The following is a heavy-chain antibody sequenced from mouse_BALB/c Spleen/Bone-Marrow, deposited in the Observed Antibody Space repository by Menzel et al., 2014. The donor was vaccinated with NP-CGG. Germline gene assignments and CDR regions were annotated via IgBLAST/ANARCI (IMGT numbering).Heavy chain of an antibody. J-gene: IGHJ4*01. CDR2: ISYSRIT. CDR3: ARRYYAMDY. CDR1: GYSITSDYA. Sequence: EVKLMESGPGLVKPSQSLSLTCTVTGYSITSDYAWNWIRQFPGNKLEWMGYISYSRITSYNPSLKSRISITRDTSKNQFFLQLNSVTTEDTATYYCARRYYAMDYWGQGTSVTVSS. V-gene: IGHV3-2*02.